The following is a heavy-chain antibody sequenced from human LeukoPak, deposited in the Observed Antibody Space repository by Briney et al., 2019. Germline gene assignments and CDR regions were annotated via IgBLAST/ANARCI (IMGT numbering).Heavy chain of an antibody. Sequence: PGGSLRLSCVASRFTFRSYPMHWVRQAPGRGLEWVAVIANDGTNHYDAEFVKGRFIISRDNSKNTLYLQMDSLRAEDTAVYHCARYGDPLSPSFGAYAFDIWGQGTMVTVSS. CDR2: IANDGTNH. CDR3: ARYGDPLSPSFGAYAFDI. CDR1: RFTFRSYP. V-gene: IGHV3-30-3*01. J-gene: IGHJ3*02. D-gene: IGHD4-17*01.